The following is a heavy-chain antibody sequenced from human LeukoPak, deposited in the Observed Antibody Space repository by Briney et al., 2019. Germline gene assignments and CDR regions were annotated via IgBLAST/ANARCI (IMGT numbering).Heavy chain of an antibody. CDR1: GFTFISYG. CDR2: IRYDGSNK. J-gene: IGHJ6*03. CDR3: AKDRCSNGIGCYYYYMDV. V-gene: IGHV3-30*02. D-gene: IGHD2-8*01. Sequence: PGGSLRLSCAASGFTFISYGMHWVRQAPGKGLEWVAFIRYDGSNKYYADSVKGRFSISRDSSKNILYLQMNSLRAEDTAVYYCAKDRCSNGIGCYYYYMDVWGKGTTVTISS.